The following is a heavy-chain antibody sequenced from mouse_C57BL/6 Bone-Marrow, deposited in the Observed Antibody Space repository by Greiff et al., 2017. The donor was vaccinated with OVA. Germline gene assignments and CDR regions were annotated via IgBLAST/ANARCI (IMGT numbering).Heavy chain of an antibody. CDR2: IYPGSGST. Sequence: QVQLQQSGAELVKPGASVKMSCKASGYTFTSYWITWVKQRPGQGLEWIGDIYPGSGSTNYNEKFKSKATLTVDTSSSTAYMQLSSLSSEDTAVYCCARGNFGSSFYAMDYWGQGTSVTVSS. J-gene: IGHJ4*01. CDR3: ARGNFGSSFYAMDY. CDR1: GYTFTSYW. V-gene: IGHV1-55*01. D-gene: IGHD1-1*01.